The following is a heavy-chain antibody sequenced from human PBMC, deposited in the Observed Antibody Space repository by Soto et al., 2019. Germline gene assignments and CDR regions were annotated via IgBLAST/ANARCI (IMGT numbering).Heavy chain of an antibody. CDR2: IYYTGSS. CDR1: GGSISSGDYY. J-gene: IGHJ4*02. Sequence: SETLSLTCTVSGGSISSGDYYWSWIRQPPGKGLEWIGYIYYTGSSYYNPSLKRRVTISVDTSKNQFSLRLNSVTAADTAVYYCARVWRGANYENSGYIDNWGQGTLVTVSS. D-gene: IGHD3-22*01. V-gene: IGHV4-30-4*01. CDR3: ARVWRGANYENSGYIDN.